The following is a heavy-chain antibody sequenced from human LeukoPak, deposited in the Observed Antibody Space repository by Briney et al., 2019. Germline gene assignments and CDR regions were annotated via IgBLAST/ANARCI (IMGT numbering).Heavy chain of an antibody. D-gene: IGHD6-25*01. CDR2: IYTSGST. CDR3: AGSGGRDWYFDL. J-gene: IGHJ2*01. CDR1: GGSISSYY. V-gene: IGHV4-4*08. Sequence: SETLSLTCTVSGGSISSYYWSWIRQPPGKGLEWIGRIYTSGSTNYNPSLKSRVTISVDTSKNQFSLKLSSVTAADTAVYYCAGSGGRDWYFDLWGRGTLVTVSS.